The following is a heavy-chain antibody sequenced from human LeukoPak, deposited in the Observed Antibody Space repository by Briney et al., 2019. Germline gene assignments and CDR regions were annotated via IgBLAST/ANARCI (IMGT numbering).Heavy chain of an antibody. CDR3: ARSDKGPGLELPHFDF. V-gene: IGHV3-23*01. CDR1: GFTFSSYA. J-gene: IGHJ4*02. Sequence: QPGGSLRLSCAASGFTFSSYAMSWVRQAPGKGLEWVSSISGSGGSTYHADSVRGRFTISRGNSENTLYLQMSSLRGEDTAVYYCARSDKGPGLELPHFDFWGQGTLVTVSS. CDR2: ISGSGGST. D-gene: IGHD1-7*01.